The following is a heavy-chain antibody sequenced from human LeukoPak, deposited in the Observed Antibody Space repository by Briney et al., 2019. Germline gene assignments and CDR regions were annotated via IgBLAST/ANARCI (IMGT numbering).Heavy chain of an antibody. Sequence: GGSLRLSCAAPGFTFISYQRNWVRQAPGKGREWVSYISSSGSTIYYADSVKGRFTISRDNAKNSLYLQMNSLRAEDTAVYYCARFKWFGELLDYWGQGTLVTVSS. J-gene: IGHJ4*02. CDR2: ISSSGSTI. D-gene: IGHD3-10*01. CDR3: ARFKWFGELLDY. V-gene: IGHV3-48*03. CDR1: GFTFISYQ.